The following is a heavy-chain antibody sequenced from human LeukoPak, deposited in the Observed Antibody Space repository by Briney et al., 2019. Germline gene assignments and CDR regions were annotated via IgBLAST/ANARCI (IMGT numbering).Heavy chain of an antibody. Sequence: ASVKVSCKASGYTFSNYALNWVRQAPGQGLEWMGWISAFNGNTNHAQKVQGRVTMTTDTPTSTAYMELSSLRSEDTAVYYCATTLLNWNDGDDAFDIWGQGTMVTVSS. CDR2: ISAFNGNT. D-gene: IGHD1-20*01. CDR1: GYTFSNYA. J-gene: IGHJ3*02. V-gene: IGHV1-18*01. CDR3: ATTLLNWNDGDDAFDI.